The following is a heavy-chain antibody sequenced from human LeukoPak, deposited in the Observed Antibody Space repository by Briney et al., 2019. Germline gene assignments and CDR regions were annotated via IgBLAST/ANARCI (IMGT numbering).Heavy chain of an antibody. CDR3: ARAGGGLDI. D-gene: IGHD4-23*01. J-gene: IGHJ3*02. Sequence: PGGSLRLSCAASGFTFSNYWMHWVRHAPGKGLVWVSRINSDGINTSYADSVKGRFTISRDNAKNTLYLQMNSLRAEDTGVYYCARAGGGLDIWGQGTTVTVSS. V-gene: IGHV3-74*01. CDR2: INSDGINT. CDR1: GFTFSNYW.